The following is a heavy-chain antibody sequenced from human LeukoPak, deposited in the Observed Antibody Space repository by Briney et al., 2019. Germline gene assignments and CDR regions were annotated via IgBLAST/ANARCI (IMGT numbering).Heavy chain of an antibody. CDR1: GFTFSTYW. J-gene: IGHJ4*02. CDR2: IKHDGSEK. Sequence: GGSLRLSCAASGFTFSTYWMNWVRQARGKGLEWVANIKHDGSEKYYVDSVMGRFTISRDNAKNSLYLQMNSLRAEDTAVYYCAREKMLPWGQGTLVTVTS. V-gene: IGHV3-7*01. D-gene: IGHD3-10*02. CDR3: AREKMLP.